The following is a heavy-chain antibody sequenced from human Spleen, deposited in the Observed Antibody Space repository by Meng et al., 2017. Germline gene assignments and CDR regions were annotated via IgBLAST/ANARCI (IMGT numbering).Heavy chain of an antibody. CDR1: GGSFSDYY. Sequence: SETLSLTCVVSGGSFSDYYWSWIRQPPGKRLEWIGSIYYSGSTYYNPSLKSRVTISVDTSKNQFSLKLSSVTAADTAVYYCARLFTTVTVGVDYWGQGTLVTVSS. D-gene: IGHD4-17*01. CDR3: ARLFTTVTVGVDY. V-gene: IGHV4-34*01. J-gene: IGHJ4*02. CDR2: IYYSGST.